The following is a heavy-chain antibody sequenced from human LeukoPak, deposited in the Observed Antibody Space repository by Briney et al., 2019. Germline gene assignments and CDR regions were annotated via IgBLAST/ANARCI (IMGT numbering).Heavy chain of an antibody. Sequence: PGTSLSLSCAPSGFTLDKYAMHWVRQPPGKGLGWVSGIHWMSGRIAYADSVKGRFTLSRHNAKNSLYLQVDSHITTGMAITYCARGHSSGWYSIDYWGQGTLVIVSS. CDR3: ARGHSSGWYSIDY. J-gene: IGHJ4*02. D-gene: IGHD6-19*01. CDR2: IHWMSGRI. V-gene: IGHV3-9*03. CDR1: GFTLDKYA.